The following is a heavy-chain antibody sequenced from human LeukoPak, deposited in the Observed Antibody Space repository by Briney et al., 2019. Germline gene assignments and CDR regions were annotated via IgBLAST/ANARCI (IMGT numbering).Heavy chain of an antibody. CDR1: GFTFSSSA. J-gene: IGHJ4*02. CDR3: AKDGTRHSTYYFDY. CDR2: TSGGGGST. Sequence: GGSLRLSCAASGFTFSSSAMTWVRQAPGKGLEWVSATSGGGGSTHYADSVKGRFPISRDNSKNTLYLQMNSLRAEDTAVYYCAKDGTRHSTYYFDYWGQGTQVTVSS. D-gene: IGHD1-1*01. V-gene: IGHV3-23*01.